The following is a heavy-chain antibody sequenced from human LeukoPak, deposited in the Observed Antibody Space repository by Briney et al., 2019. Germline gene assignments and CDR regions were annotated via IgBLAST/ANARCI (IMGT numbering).Heavy chain of an antibody. CDR3: ARGGTLFTYFDS. CDR1: GGSTSDYY. Sequence: PSETLSLTCAVAGGSTSDYYWSWIRQPAGQGLEWLGGIYYTGNTAYNPSLESRLTMSLDTAKNQFSLKVTSVTAADTAVYYCARGGTLFTYFDSWGQGTLVTVSS. J-gene: IGHJ4*02. V-gene: IGHV4-4*07. D-gene: IGHD3-10*02. CDR2: IYYTGNT.